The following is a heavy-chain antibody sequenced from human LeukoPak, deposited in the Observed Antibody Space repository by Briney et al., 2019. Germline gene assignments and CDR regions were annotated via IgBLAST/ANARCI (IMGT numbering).Heavy chain of an antibody. CDR3: ASYYYDSSGYRTDFDY. D-gene: IGHD3-22*01. CDR2: IIPIFGTA. Sequence: SVKVSCKASGGXFSSYAMSWVRQAPGQGLEWMGGIIPIFGTANYAQKFQGRVTITADESTSTAYMELSSLRSEDTAVYYCASYYYDSSGYRTDFDYWGQGTLVTVSS. CDR1: GGXFSSYA. J-gene: IGHJ4*02. V-gene: IGHV1-69*01.